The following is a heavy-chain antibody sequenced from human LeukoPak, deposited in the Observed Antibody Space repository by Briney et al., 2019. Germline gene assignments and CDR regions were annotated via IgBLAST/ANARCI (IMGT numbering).Heavy chain of an antibody. CDR2: ITGNGGTT. J-gene: IGHJ4*02. CDR3: AKIPTTAAGFPDNFDY. D-gene: IGHD6-13*01. V-gene: IGHV3-23*01. Sequence: GGSLRLSCAASGFAFSNYGMNWVRQAPGKGLEWVSGITGNGGTTFYADSVKGRFTIFRENSKNTLYLQMNSLRAEDTAVYYCAKIPTTAAGFPDNFDYWGQGTLVTVSS. CDR1: GFAFSNYG.